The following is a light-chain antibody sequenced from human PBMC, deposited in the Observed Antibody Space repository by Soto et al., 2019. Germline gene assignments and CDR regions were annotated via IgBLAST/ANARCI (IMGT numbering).Light chain of an antibody. CDR1: QSVSSSQ. CDR3: QQYGSSPSWT. Sequence: IVLTQSPGTVSLSPGERATLSCRASQSVSSSQLAWYQHKPGQAPRLLIYDASRRATGIPERFSGSGSGTDFTLTISRLEPEDFGVYFCQQYGSSPSWTFGQGTKVDIK. CDR2: DAS. V-gene: IGKV3-20*01. J-gene: IGKJ1*01.